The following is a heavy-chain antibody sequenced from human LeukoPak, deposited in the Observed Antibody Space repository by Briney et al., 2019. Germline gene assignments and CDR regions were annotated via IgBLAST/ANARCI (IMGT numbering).Heavy chain of an antibody. CDR1: SGSISSYY. D-gene: IGHD6-13*01. J-gene: IGHJ4*02. V-gene: IGHV4-59*01. CDR2: IYYSGST. CDR3: ARDAAAGSDY. Sequence: PETLSLTCTVSSGSISSYYWSWIRQPPGKGLEWIGYIYYSGSTNYDPSLKSRVTISLDTSKNQFSLKLSSVTAADTAVYYCARDAAAGSDYWGQGTLVTVSS.